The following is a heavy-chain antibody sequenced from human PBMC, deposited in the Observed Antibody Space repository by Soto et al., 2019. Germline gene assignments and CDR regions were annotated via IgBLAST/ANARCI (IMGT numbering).Heavy chain of an antibody. CDR2: ITATGDRT. V-gene: IGHV3-23*01. J-gene: IGHJ4*02. Sequence: EVQLLESGGGLVQPGGSLRLYCADSGFRFSSYSMSWVRQTPGKGLEWVAAITATGDRTYYADSVTGRFTISRDNSKKTHYLQMTSLRAEDTAMYYCATMNGYFEYWGQGTPVTVSS. D-gene: IGHD3-22*01. CDR1: GFRFSSYS. CDR3: ATMNGYFEY.